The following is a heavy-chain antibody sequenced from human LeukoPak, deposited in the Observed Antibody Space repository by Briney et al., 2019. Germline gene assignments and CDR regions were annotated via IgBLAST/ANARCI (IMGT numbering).Heavy chain of an antibody. CDR1: GYTFTSYA. V-gene: IGHV1-3*01. J-gene: IGHJ1*01. CDR3: ARGYYDSRVIQGYFQH. CDR2: INAGNGNT. Sequence: ASVKVSCKASGYTFTSYAMHWVRQAPGQRLEWMGWINAGNGNTKYSQKFQGRVTITRDTSASTAYMELSSLRSEDTAVYYCARGYYDSRVIQGYFQHWGQGTLVTVSS. D-gene: IGHD3-22*01.